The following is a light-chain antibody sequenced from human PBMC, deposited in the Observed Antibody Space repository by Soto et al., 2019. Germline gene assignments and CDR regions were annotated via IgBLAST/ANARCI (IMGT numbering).Light chain of an antibody. Sequence: QSVLTQPPSVSGAPGQRVTISCTGSSSNIGAGYDVHWYQHLPETAPKLLIYGDTNRPSGVPDRISGSKSGTSASLAITGLRAEDGADYYCQSYDTRLNVWVFGRGTKVTVL. CDR1: SSNIGAGYD. CDR2: GDT. V-gene: IGLV1-40*01. J-gene: IGLJ3*02. CDR3: QSYDTRLNVWV.